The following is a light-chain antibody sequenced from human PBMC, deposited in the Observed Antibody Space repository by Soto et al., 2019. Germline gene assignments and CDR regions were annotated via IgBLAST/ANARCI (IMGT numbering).Light chain of an antibody. V-gene: IGKV3-20*01. CDR2: GAS. CDR3: QQYDSWT. J-gene: IGKJ1*01. CDR1: QTFSNSF. Sequence: EIVLTQSPGTLSLSPGERATLSCRASQTFSNSFLSWFQQIPGQAPRLLIYGASMRATGIPDRFSGSGSGTDFTLTISRLEPEDFAVYCCQQYDSWTFGQGTKVDIK.